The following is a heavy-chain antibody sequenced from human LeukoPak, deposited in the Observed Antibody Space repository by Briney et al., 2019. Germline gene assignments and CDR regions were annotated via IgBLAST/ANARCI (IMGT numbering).Heavy chain of an antibody. CDR3: AKDRQYSGSYFSWSFDY. CDR2: ISGSGGST. Sequence: GGSLRLSCAASGFTFSSYAMSWVRQAPGKGLEWVSAISGSGGSTYYADSVKGRFTISRDNSKNTLYLQMNSLRAEDTAVYYCAKDRQYSGSYFSWSFDYWGQGTLVTVSS. J-gene: IGHJ4*02. V-gene: IGHV3-23*01. CDR1: GFTFSSYA. D-gene: IGHD1-26*01.